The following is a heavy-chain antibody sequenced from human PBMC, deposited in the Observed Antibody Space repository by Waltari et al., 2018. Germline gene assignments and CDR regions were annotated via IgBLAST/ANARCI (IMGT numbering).Heavy chain of an antibody. Sequence: QVQLQESGPGLVKPSQTLSLTCTVSGGSISRGSYYWSWIRQPAGKGLEWIGRIYTSGSTNYNPSLKSRVTISVDTSKNQFSLKLSSVTAADTAVYYCARDRSRVSDYYYGMDVWGQGTTVTVSS. J-gene: IGHJ6*02. CDR2: IYTSGST. V-gene: IGHV4-61*02. CDR1: GGSISRGSYY. CDR3: ARDRSRVSDYYYGMDV. D-gene: IGHD3-10*01.